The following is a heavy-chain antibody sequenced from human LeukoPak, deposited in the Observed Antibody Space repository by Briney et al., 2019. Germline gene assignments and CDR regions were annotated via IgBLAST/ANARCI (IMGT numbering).Heavy chain of an antibody. V-gene: IGHV1-18*01. CDR1: GYTFTRYG. CDR3: VMNYYDSSGYYYTTYYYGMDV. J-gene: IGHJ6*02. D-gene: IGHD3-22*01. CDR2: ISAYNGNT. Sequence: ASVKVSCKASGYTFTRYGISWVRQAPGQGLEWMGWISAYNGNTNYAQKLQGRVTMTTDTSTSTAYMELRSLRSDDTAVYYCVMNYYDSSGYYYTTYYYGMDVWGQGTTVTVSS.